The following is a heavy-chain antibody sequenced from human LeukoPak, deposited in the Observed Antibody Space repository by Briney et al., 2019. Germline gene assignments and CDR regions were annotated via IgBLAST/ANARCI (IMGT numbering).Heavy chain of an antibody. Sequence: SETLSLTCTISGGSMSSYYWSXXRQPPGKGLEXIGYIYYRVSTNYNPSLKSRVTISVGTSKSQFSLKLSSVTAADTAIYYCARHRVIAAAGTGVFDSWGQGTLVTVSS. CDR2: IYYRVST. D-gene: IGHD6-13*01. CDR3: ARHRVIAAAGTGVFDS. CDR1: GGSMSSYY. V-gene: IGHV4-59*08. J-gene: IGHJ4*02.